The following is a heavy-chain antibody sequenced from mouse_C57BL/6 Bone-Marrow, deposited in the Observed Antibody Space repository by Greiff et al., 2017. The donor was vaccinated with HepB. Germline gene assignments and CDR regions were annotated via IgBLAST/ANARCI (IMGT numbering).Heavy chain of an antibody. V-gene: IGHV1-59*01. CDR1: GYTFTSYW. J-gene: IGHJ1*03. Sequence: QVQLQQPGAELVRPGTSVKLSCKASGYTFTSYWMHWVKQRPGQGLEWIGVIDPSDSYTNYNQKFKGKATLTVDTSSSTAYMQLSSLTSEDSAVYYWAREVYYGSSYGYFDVWGTGTTVTVSS. CDR2: IDPSDSYT. CDR3: AREVYYGSSYGYFDV. D-gene: IGHD1-1*01.